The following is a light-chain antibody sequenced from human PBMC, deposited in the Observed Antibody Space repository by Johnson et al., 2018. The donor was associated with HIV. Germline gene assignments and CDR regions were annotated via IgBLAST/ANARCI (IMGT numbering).Light chain of an antibody. CDR1: SSNIGSHY. CDR3: GTWDSSLNAYV. J-gene: IGLJ1*01. V-gene: IGLV1-51*01. Sequence: QSVLTQPPSVSAAPGQKVTISCSGSSSNIGSHYVSWYQQVPGTAPRLVIYDTIKRHSWIPDRFSGSKSGTSATLGITGLQTGDEADYYCGTWDSSLNAYVFGAATKVAVL. CDR2: DTI.